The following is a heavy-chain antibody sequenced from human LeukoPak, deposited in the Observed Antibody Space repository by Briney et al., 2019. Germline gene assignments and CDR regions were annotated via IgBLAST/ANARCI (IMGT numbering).Heavy chain of an antibody. CDR1: GFTFRSYW. D-gene: IGHD5-24*01. CDR2: VIRDGSFT. V-gene: IGHV3-74*01. Sequence: GGSLRLSRAASGFTFRSYWMHWVRQAPGKGLEWVSRVIRDGSFTNYADSVKGRFTISRDNAKNTLYPQMSSLRAEDTAVYFCVRDGDDFNFDYWGQGSLVTVSS. CDR3: VRDGDDFNFDY. J-gene: IGHJ4*02.